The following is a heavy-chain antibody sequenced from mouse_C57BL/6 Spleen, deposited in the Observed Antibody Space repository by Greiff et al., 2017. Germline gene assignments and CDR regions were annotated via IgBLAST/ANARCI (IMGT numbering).Heavy chain of an antibody. CDR3: ARHEELYCDY. V-gene: IGHV1-62-2*01. Sequence: QVQLQQSGAELVKPGASVKLSCKASGYTFTDYTIHLIKQRSGQGLACIGWLYPGSGSIKYNEKFKGKATLTADKSSSTVYMELSRLTSEDSAVYFCARHEELYCDYWGQGTTLTVSS. J-gene: IGHJ2*01. CDR1: GYTFTDYT. CDR2: LYPGSGSI.